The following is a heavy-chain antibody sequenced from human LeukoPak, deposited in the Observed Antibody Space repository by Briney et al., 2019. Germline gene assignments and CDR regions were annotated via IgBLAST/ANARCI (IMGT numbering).Heavy chain of an antibody. J-gene: IGHJ4*02. V-gene: IGHV3-48*03. CDR3: ARAFDY. CDR1: GFTFSSYE. CDR2: ISSSSNTM. Sequence: GGSLRLSCAASGFTFSSYEMNRVRQAPGKGLEWVSYISSSSNTMYYADSVKGRFTISGDNAKNSLYLQMNSLRDEDTAVYYCARAFDYWGQGTLVAVSS.